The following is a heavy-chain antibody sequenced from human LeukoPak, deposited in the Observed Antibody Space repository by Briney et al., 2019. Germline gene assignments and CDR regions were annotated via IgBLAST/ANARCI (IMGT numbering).Heavy chain of an antibody. Sequence: PGRSLRLSCAASGFTFSSYGMHWVRQAPGKGLEWVAVISYDGSNKYYADSVKGRFTISRDNSKNTLYLQMNSLRAEDTAVYYCAKDVSLGDSSNWPYDAFDIWGQGTMVTVSS. J-gene: IGHJ3*02. CDR1: GFTFSSYG. D-gene: IGHD6-13*01. CDR2: ISYDGSNK. V-gene: IGHV3-30*18. CDR3: AKDVSLGDSSNWPYDAFDI.